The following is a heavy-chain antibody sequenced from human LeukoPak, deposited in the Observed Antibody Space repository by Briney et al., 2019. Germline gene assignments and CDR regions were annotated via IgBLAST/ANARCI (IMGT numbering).Heavy chain of an antibody. V-gene: IGHV4-30-4*08. D-gene: IGHD4-17*01. Sequence: SETLSLTCTVSGGSITSGDYYWSWIRQPPGKGLGWIGYIYYSGSTYYNPSLKSRVTISVDTSKSQFSLKLSSVTAADTAVYYCARGGLFGDYVNYWGQGTLVTVSS. J-gene: IGHJ4*02. CDR1: GGSITSGDYY. CDR3: ARGGLFGDYVNY. CDR2: IYYSGST.